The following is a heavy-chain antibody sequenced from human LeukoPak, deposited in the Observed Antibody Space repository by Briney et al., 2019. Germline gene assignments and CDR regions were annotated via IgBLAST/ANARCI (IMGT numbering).Heavy chain of an antibody. J-gene: IGHJ6*03. CDR2: IYPGDSDT. V-gene: IGHV5-51*01. CDR3: DRTVRGVISRTPYYYYYMDV. D-gene: IGHD3-10*01. Sequence: GESLKISGKGSGYSFTSYGIGWVGQMPGKGREWSGIIYPGDSDTRYSPSFQGPVTISADKYISTAFLQWSSLKASHPAMYYCDRTVRGVISRTPYYYYYMDVWGKGTTVTVPS. CDR1: GYSFTSYG.